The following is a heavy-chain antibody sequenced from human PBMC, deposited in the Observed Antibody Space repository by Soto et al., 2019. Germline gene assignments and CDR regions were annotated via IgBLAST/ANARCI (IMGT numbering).Heavy chain of an antibody. V-gene: IGHV1-8*01. J-gene: IGHJ6*02. Sequence: ASVKVSCKASGYTFTSYDINWVRQATGQGLEWMGWMNPNSGNTGYAQKFQGRVTMTRNTSISTAYMELSSLRSEDTAAYYCARGRILNCISTSCYMFYYYGMDVWGQGTTVTVSS. CDR3: ARGRILNCISTSCYMFYYYGMDV. D-gene: IGHD2-2*02. CDR1: GYTFTSYD. CDR2: MNPNSGNT.